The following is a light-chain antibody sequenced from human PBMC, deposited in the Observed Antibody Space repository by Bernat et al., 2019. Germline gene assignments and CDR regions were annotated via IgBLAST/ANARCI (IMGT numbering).Light chain of an antibody. CDR2: GAS. V-gene: IGKV3-20*01. Sequence: EIVLTQSPDTLSLSPGERATLSCRASQSVSSTYLAWYQQKPGQAPRLLIYGASSRATGIPDRFSGSGSGTDFTLTISRLEPEDFAVYYCQHFGGSPFTFGPGTKVDIK. CDR3: QHFGGSPFT. CDR1: QSVSSTY. J-gene: IGKJ3*01.